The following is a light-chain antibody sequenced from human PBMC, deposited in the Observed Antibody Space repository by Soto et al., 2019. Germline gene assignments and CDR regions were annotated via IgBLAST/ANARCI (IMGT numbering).Light chain of an antibody. J-gene: IGKJ1*01. CDR1: QSISSY. V-gene: IGKV1-39*01. Sequence: DIQMIQSPSSRSASVGDRVTITCRASQSISSYLNWYQQKPGKAPKLLIYAASSLQSGVPSRFSGSGSGTDFTLTISSLQPEDFATYYCQQSYSTPWTFCQGTKVEIK. CDR2: AAS. CDR3: QQSYSTPWT.